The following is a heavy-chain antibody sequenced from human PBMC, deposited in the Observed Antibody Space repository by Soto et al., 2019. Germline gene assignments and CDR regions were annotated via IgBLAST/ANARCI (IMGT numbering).Heavy chain of an antibody. CDR1: GFTFSDYA. V-gene: IGHV3-23*01. Sequence: GGSLRLSCAASGFTFSDYAMSWVRQAPGKRLEWVASSIGTGINTYHADSVRGRFTISRDNSKSTLFLQMDSLRVEDMAIYYCAKAPLISCSGTKCYHFDSWGQGTLVTVSS. CDR3: AKAPLISCSGTKCYHFDS. D-gene: IGHD2-8*01. CDR2: SIGTGINT. J-gene: IGHJ4*02.